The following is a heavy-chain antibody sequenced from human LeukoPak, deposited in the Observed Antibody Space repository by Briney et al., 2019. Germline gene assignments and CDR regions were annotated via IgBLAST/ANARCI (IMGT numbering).Heavy chain of an antibody. CDR1: GFTVSSNY. Sequence: GGSLRLSCAASGFTVSSNYMSWVRQAPGKGLEWVANIKQNGGQEYSEDSVKGRFTISRDNAKNSLYLQMNSLRAEDTAMYYCARWGQGFDFWGQGTLVTVSS. V-gene: IGHV3-7*04. J-gene: IGHJ4*02. D-gene: IGHD3-16*01. CDR3: ARWGQGFDF. CDR2: IKQNGGQE.